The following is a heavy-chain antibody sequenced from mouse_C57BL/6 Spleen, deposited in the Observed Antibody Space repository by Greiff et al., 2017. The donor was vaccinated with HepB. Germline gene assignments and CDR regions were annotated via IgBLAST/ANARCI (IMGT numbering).Heavy chain of an antibody. CDR2: INPSTGGT. D-gene: IGHD1-1*01. CDR3: ASDYYGSSYLFAY. V-gene: IGHV1-42*01. J-gene: IGHJ3*01. CDR1: GYSFTGYY. Sequence: VQLKESGPELVKPGASVKISCKASGYSFTGYYMNWVKQSPEKSLEWIGEINPSTGGTTYNQKFKAKATLTVDKSSSTAYMQLESLTSEDSAVYYCASDYYGSSYLFAYWGQGTLVTVSA.